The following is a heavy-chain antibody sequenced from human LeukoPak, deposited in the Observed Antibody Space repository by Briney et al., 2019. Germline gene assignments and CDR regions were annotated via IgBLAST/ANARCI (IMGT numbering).Heavy chain of an antibody. CDR1: GYSISSDYC. D-gene: IGHD3-22*01. CDR3: ARDDSSGYYYKGGFDY. J-gene: IGHJ4*02. Sequence: SETLSLTCAVSGYSISSDYCWGWIRQSPGKGLDWIGRIYHSGSTYYNPSIKSRVTISVDTSKNQFSLKLSSVTAADTAVYYCARDDSSGYYYKGGFDYWGQGTLVTVSS. CDR2: IYHSGST. V-gene: IGHV4-38-2*02.